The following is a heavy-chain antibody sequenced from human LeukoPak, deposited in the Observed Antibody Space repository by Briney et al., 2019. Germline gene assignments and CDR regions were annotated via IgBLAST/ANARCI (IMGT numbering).Heavy chain of an antibody. CDR2: IYEGGDI. Sequence: PGGSLRLSCAALGFTVSRTYMRWVRQAPGKGLEWVSVIYEGGDIYYADSVRGRFAIPRDNSKNTVYLQMNGLRGEDTAVYYCARDPSGTGTGFDIWGQGTMVTVSS. J-gene: IGHJ3*02. CDR1: GFTVSRTY. D-gene: IGHD3/OR15-3a*01. V-gene: IGHV3-66*01. CDR3: ARDPSGTGTGFDI.